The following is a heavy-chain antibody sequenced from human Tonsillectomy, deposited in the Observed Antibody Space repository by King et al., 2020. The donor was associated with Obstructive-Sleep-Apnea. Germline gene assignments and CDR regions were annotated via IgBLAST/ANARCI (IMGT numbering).Heavy chain of an antibody. Sequence: VQLVESGGGVVQPGRSLRLSCAASGFTFSSYAMHWVRQAPGKGLEWVAVISYDGSNKYYADSVKGRFTISRDNSKNTLYLQMNSLRAEDTAVYYCARDRLSSWTQDAFDIWGQGTMVTVSS. J-gene: IGHJ3*02. V-gene: IGHV3-30-3*01. CDR3: ARDRLSSWTQDAFDI. CDR2: ISYDGSNK. D-gene: IGHD6-13*01. CDR1: GFTFSSYA.